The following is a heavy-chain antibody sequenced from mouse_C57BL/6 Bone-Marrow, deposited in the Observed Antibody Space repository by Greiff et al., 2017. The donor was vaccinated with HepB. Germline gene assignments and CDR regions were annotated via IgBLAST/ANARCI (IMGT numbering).Heavy chain of an antibody. J-gene: IGHJ2*01. CDR2: IHPYNGGT. Sequence: VQLQQSGPVLVKPGASVKMSCKASGYTFTDYYMNWVKQSHGKSLEWIGVIHPYNGGTSYNQKFKGKATLTVDKSSSTAYMELNSLTSEDSAVYYCARSDYGYDDYWGQGTTLTVSS. CDR3: ARSDYGYDDY. V-gene: IGHV1-19*01. CDR1: GYTFTDYY. D-gene: IGHD2-2*01.